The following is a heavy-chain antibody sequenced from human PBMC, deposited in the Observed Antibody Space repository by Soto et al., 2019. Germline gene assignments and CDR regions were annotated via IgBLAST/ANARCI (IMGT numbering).Heavy chain of an antibody. V-gene: IGHV1-69*13. CDR1: GGTFSSCA. CDR2: IIPIFGTA. CDR3: ARDRNYYGSGSYYNEERYYYYGMDV. D-gene: IGHD3-10*01. J-gene: IGHJ6*02. Sequence: ASVKVSCKASGGTFSSCAISWVRQAPGQGLEWMGGIIPIFGTANYAQKFQGRVTITADESTSTAYMELSSLRSEDTAVYYCARDRNYYGSGSYYNEERYYYYGMDVWGQGTTVTVSS.